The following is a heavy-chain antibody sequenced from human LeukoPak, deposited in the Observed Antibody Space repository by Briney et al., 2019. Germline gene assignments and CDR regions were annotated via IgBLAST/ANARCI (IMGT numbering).Heavy chain of an antibody. J-gene: IGHJ4*02. D-gene: IGHD4/OR15-4a*01. CDR1: GFTFSKNA. V-gene: IGHV3-23*01. CDR3: ARDPGAFPYFFDC. Sequence: GGSLRLSCVASGFTFSKNALSWVRQTPGKGLECVSAISGDGRSPYYADSVKGRFTISRDDSKNTVYLQMNSLRVEDSAVYYCARDPGAFPYFFDCWGQGTLVTVSS. CDR2: ISGDGRSP.